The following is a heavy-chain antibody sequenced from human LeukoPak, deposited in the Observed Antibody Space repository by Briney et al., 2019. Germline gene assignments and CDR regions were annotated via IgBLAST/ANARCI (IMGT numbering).Heavy chain of an antibody. CDR3: AKIHQNRVVVGAKGAFDI. D-gene: IGHD2-15*01. CDR1: GVTFSTYG. CDR2: ISSISTYT. V-gene: IGHV3-21*04. Sequence: GGSLRLSCAASGVTFSTYGMIWVRQAPGKGPEWVSSISSISTYTHYADAVKGRFTISRDNTKNSLYLQMNSLRAEDTAIYYCAKIHQNRVVVGAKGAFDIWGQGTVVTVSS. J-gene: IGHJ3*02.